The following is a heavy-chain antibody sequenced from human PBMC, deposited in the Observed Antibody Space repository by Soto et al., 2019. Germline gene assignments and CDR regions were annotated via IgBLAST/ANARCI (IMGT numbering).Heavy chain of an antibody. D-gene: IGHD3-22*01. CDR1: CYTFTSYG. CDR3: ARDYYDSSGYVAFDY. CDR2: ISAYNGNT. V-gene: IGHV1-18*04. Sequence: SVKVSFKASCYTFTSYGISWVRQAPGQGLEWVGWISAYNGNTNYAQKLQGRVTMTTDTSTSTAYMELRSLRSDDTAVYYCARDYYDSSGYVAFDYWGQGTLVTVSS. J-gene: IGHJ4*02.